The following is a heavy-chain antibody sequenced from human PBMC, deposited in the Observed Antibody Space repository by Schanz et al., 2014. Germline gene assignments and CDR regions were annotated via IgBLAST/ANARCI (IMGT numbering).Heavy chain of an antibody. CDR2: ISGSGGST. D-gene: IGHD2-15*01. Sequence: EVQLVESGGGFVQPGGSLRLSCAASGFTFSSYAMSWVRQAPGKGLEWVSGISGSGGSTYYADSVKGRFTISRDNSENTLYLQMNSLSADDTAVFYCAKGMGYCSGGTCYDYYYYGLDVWGQGTTVTVSS. J-gene: IGHJ6*02. V-gene: IGHV3-23*04. CDR1: GFTFSSYA. CDR3: AKGMGYCSGGTCYDYYYYGLDV.